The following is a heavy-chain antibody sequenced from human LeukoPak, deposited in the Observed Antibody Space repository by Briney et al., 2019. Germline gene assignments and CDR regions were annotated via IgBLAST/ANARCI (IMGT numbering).Heavy chain of an antibody. CDR2: IYYSGST. CDR3: ARHVIATGPEAFGI. V-gene: IGHV4-39*01. D-gene: IGHD6-6*01. Sequence: SETLSLSCTVSGGSISSRSDYWGWIRQPPGKGLEWIGSIYYSGSTYYNPSLESRVTISVDTSKSQFSLKLSSVTVADTAVYYCARHVIATGPEAFGIWEETPIVTVSS. J-gene: IGHJ3*02. CDR1: GGSISSRSDY.